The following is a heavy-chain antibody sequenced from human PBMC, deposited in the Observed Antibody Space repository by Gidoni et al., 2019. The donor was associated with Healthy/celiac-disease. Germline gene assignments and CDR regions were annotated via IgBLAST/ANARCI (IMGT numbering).Heavy chain of an antibody. Sequence: QVQLQESGPGLVKPSETLSLTCTVSGGSISSYYWSWIRQPAGKGLEWIGRIYTSGSTNYNPSLKSRVTMSVDTSKNQFSLKLSSVTAADTAVYYCARDSVNWNPGALDPWGQGTLVTVSS. V-gene: IGHV4-4*07. CDR3: ARDSVNWNPGALDP. J-gene: IGHJ5*02. D-gene: IGHD1-20*01. CDR2: IYTSGST. CDR1: GGSISSYY.